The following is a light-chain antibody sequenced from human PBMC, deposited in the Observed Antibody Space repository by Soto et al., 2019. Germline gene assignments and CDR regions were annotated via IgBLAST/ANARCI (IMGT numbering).Light chain of an antibody. V-gene: IGLV2-14*01. CDR3: SSSTSSSTIFYV. CDR2: DVS. CDR1: SSDVGGYNY. J-gene: IGLJ1*01. Sequence: QSALTQPASVSGSPGQSITISCTVTSSDVGGYNYVSWDQQHPGKAPKLMIYDVSNRPSGVSTRFSGSKSGNTASLTISGLHAEDEADYYCSSSTSSSTIFYVFGTGTKLTVL.